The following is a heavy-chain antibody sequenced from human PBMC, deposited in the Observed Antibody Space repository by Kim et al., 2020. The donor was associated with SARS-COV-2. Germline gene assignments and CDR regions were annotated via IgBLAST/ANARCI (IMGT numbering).Heavy chain of an antibody. Sequence: GGSLRLSCAASGFTFNTYGMHWVRQAPGKGLEWVAVIWYDGTNKYYADSVKGRFTISRDNSKNTLYLQMNSLRAEDTAIYYCARSYRSTWYYFDYWGQGTLVTVSS. CDR3: ARSYRSTWYYFDY. J-gene: IGHJ4*02. CDR2: IWYDGTNK. CDR1: GFTFNTYG. V-gene: IGHV3-33*01. D-gene: IGHD6-13*01.